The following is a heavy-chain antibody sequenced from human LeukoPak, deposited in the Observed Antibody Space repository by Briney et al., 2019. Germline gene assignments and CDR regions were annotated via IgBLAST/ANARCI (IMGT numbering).Heavy chain of an antibody. V-gene: IGHV3-30*04. D-gene: IGHD3-22*01. CDR2: ISNDGSNK. Sequence: GGSLRLSCAASGFSFSSHAMHWVRQAPGNGLEWVALISNDGSNKYYADSVKGRFTISRDNSKSTLYLQMNSLRDEDTAVCYCVRDHYDSSGYLFDYRGQGTLVSVSS. CDR3: VRDHYDSSGYLFDY. CDR1: GFSFSSHA. J-gene: IGHJ4*02.